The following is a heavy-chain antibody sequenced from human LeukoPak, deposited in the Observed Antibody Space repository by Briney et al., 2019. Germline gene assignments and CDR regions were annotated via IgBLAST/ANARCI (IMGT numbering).Heavy chain of an antibody. CDR1: GYTFPGYY. CDR2: INPNSGNT. Sequence: GASVKVSCKASGYTFPGYYMHWVRQAPGQGLEWMGWINPNSGNTGYAQKFQGRVTMTRNTSISTAYMELSSLRSEDTAVYYCASYDSSGYDAFDIWGQGTMVTVSS. CDR3: ASYDSSGYDAFDI. V-gene: IGHV1-8*02. J-gene: IGHJ3*02. D-gene: IGHD3-22*01.